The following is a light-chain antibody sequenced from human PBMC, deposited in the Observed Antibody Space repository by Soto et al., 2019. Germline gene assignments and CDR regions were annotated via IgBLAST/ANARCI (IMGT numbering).Light chain of an antibody. J-gene: IGLJ1*01. V-gene: IGLV2-11*01. CDR1: SSDVGSYNY. CDR2: DVS. Sequence: QSALTQPRSVSGSPGQSVTISCTGTSSDVGSYNYVSWYQQHPGKAPKLMIYDVSKRPSGVPDRFSGSKSGNTASLTISGLQAEDEADYYFCSYAHNYTHVFGTGTKLTVL. CDR3: CSYAHNYTHV.